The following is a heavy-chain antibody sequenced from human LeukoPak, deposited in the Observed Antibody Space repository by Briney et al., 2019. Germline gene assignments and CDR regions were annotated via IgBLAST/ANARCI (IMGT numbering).Heavy chain of an antibody. CDR1: GFTFDDYA. D-gene: IGHD7-27*01. V-gene: IGHV3-9*01. CDR3: AKDSGPTGDLIDY. CDR2: ISWSSGSI. J-gene: IGHJ4*02. Sequence: GGSLRLSCAASGFTFDDYAMHWVRQAPGKGLEWVSGISWSSGSIGYADSVKGRFTISRDNAKNSLYLQMNSLRAEDTALYYCAKDSGPTGDLIDYWGQGTLVTVSS.